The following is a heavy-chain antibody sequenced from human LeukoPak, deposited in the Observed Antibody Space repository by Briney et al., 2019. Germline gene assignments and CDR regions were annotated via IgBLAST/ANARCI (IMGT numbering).Heavy chain of an antibody. J-gene: IGHJ4*02. D-gene: IGHD3-3*01. CDR2: ISSSSSTI. Sequence: GGSLRLSCAASGFTFSSYSMNWVRQASGKGLEWVSYISSSSSTIYYADSVKGRFTISRDNAKNSLYLQMNSLRAEDTAVYYCARDTRYDFWSGYYFDYWGQGTLVTVSS. CDR1: GFTFSSYS. V-gene: IGHV3-48*01. CDR3: ARDTRYDFWSGYYFDY.